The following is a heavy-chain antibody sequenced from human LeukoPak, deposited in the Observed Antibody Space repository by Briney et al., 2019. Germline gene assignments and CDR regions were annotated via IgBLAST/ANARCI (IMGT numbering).Heavy chain of an antibody. D-gene: IGHD2-15*01. J-gene: IGHJ4*02. V-gene: IGHV4-39*07. Sequence: GSLRLSCAASGFTFSSYSMNWVRQPPGKGLEWIGSIYYSGSTYYNPSLKSRVTISVDTSKNQFSLKLSSVTAADTAVYYCARAKLGYCSGGSCSFDYWGQGTLVTVSS. CDR1: GFTFSSYS. CDR2: IYYSGST. CDR3: ARAKLGYCSGGSCSFDY.